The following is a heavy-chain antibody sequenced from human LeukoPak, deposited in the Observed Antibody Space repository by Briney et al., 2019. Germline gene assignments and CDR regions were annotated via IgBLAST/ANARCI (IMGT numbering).Heavy chain of an antibody. Sequence: SETLSLTCAVSGDSISTSYYYWAWIRQPPGKGLEWIGSIYYLGNTYYNPSLKSRVTLSIDKSNNQFSLKLTSVTAADTAIYYCAREKSTRPNWFDPWGQGTLVTVSS. D-gene: IGHD6-6*01. V-gene: IGHV4-39*07. CDR2: IYYLGNT. CDR3: AREKSTRPNWFDP. J-gene: IGHJ5*02. CDR1: GDSISTSYYY.